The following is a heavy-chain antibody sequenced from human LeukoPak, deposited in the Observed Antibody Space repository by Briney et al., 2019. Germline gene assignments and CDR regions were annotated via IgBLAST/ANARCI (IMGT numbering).Heavy chain of an antibody. D-gene: IGHD6-19*01. CDR1: GFTFSSYW. Sequence: GGSLRLSCAASGFTFSSYWMHWVRQAPGKGLEWVAFIRYDGSNKYYADSVKGRFTISRDNSKNTLYLQMNSLRAEDTAVYYCAKSSTKSSGWFKGRSYWFDPWGQGTLVTVSS. V-gene: IGHV3-30*02. CDR2: IRYDGSNK. CDR3: AKSSTKSSGWFKGRSYWFDP. J-gene: IGHJ5*02.